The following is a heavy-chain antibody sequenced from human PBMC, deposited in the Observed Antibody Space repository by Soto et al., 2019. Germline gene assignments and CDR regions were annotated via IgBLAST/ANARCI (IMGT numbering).Heavy chain of an antibody. J-gene: IGHJ3*02. V-gene: IGHV4-34*01. CDR1: GGSFSGYY. CDR3: ARVHADSSGYYDAFDI. D-gene: IGHD3-22*01. Sequence: SETLSLTCAVYGGSFSGYYWSWIRQPPGKGLEWIGEINHSGSTNYNPSLKSRVTISVDTSKNQFSLKLSSVTATDTAVYYCARVHADSSGYYDAFDIWGQGTMVTVSS. CDR2: INHSGST.